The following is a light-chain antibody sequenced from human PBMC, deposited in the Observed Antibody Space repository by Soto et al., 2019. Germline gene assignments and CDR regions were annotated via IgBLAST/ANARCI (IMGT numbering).Light chain of an antibody. Sequence: QSALTQPASVSGSPGQSITISCTGTSGDIGSYTYVSWYQQYPGKAPKLLIYEVSNRPSGISNRFSGSKSANTASLTISGLQAEDEADYYCSSARRDNTWVFGGGTKLTVL. V-gene: IGLV2-14*03. CDR3: SSARRDNTWV. J-gene: IGLJ3*02. CDR2: EVS. CDR1: SGDIGSYTY.